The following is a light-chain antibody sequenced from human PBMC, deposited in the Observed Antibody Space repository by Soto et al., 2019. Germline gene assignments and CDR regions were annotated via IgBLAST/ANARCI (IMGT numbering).Light chain of an antibody. J-gene: IGLJ3*02. CDR2: SNN. CDR1: TSNIGSNA. CDR3: ATWDDSLRGWV. V-gene: IGLV1-44*01. Sequence: QSVLTQPPSASGTPGQTVTISCSGSTSNIGSNAVDWYQQLPGTAPKVLIYSNNQRLSGVPDRIFGSRSGTSASLAISGLQSEDEADYYCATWDDSLRGWVFGGGTKVTVL.